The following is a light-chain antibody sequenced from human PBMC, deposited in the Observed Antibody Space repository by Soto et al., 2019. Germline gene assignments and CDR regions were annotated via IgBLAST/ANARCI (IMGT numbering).Light chain of an antibody. CDR2: AAS. J-gene: IGKJ4*01. V-gene: IGKV3-15*01. Sequence: EMVMTQSPATLSMSPGERATLSCRASQSVSSNLAWYQQKPGQAPRLLISAASTRAGGIPARFSGSGSGTEFTLTISSLQSADVGVYFCQQYHMWPLTSGGGTKVDIK. CDR1: QSVSSN. CDR3: QQYHMWPLT.